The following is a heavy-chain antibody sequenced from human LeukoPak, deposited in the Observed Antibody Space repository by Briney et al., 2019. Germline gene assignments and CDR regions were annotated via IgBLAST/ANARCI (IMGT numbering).Heavy chain of an antibody. CDR1: GGSISSSNW. J-gene: IGHJ4*02. CDR2: IYHSGST. CDR3: ASPTVGAGTYYFDY. Sequence: SETLSLTCTVSGGSISSSNWWRWVRQPPGKGLEWIGEIYHSGSTNYNPSLKSRVTISVDKSKNQFSLKLSSVTAADTAVYYCASPTVGAGTYYFDYWGQGTLVTVSS. V-gene: IGHV4-4*02. D-gene: IGHD1-26*01.